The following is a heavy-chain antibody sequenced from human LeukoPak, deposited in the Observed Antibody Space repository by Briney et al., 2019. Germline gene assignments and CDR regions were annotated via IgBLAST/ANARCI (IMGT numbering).Heavy chain of an antibody. CDR3: AKRTWYSSSWYYYYGMDV. Sequence: PGGSLRLSCAASGFTFSSYAMSWVRQAPGKGLEWVSAISGSGGSTYYADSVKGRFTISRDNSKNTLYLQMNNLRAEDTAVYYCAKRTWYSSSWYYYYGMDVWGQGTTVTVSS. CDR2: ISGSGGST. V-gene: IGHV3-23*01. D-gene: IGHD6-13*01. CDR1: GFTFSSYA. J-gene: IGHJ6*02.